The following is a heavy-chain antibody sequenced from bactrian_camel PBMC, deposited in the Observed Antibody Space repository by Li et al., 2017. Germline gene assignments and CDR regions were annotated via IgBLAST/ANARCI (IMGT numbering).Heavy chain of an antibody. CDR1: GTDDFFRFTSYY. D-gene: IGHD4*01. CDR2: VWSYGTPT. V-gene: IGHV3-2*01. CDR3: VTGKDYDDYVLPFND. Sequence: HVQLVESGGGLVQPGGSLRLSCEVSGTDDFFRFTSYYMSWVRQAPGKGLEWLSTVWSYGTPTYYADSVKGRFTISRDNAKNTLYLQMNSLKSEDTALYYCVTGKDYDDYVLPFNDWGQGTQVTVS. J-gene: IGHJ4*01.